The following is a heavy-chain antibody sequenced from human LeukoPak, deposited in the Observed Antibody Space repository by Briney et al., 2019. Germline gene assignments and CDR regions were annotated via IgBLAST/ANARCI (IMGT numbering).Heavy chain of an antibody. D-gene: IGHD3-10*01. Sequence: ASETLSLTCTVSGVSICSSSYYWGWIRQPPGKGLEWIGKINHSGSTNYNPSLKSRVTISVDTSKNQFSLKLSSVTAADTAVYYCARMVRGVIVDYWGQGTLVTVSS. V-gene: IGHV4-39*07. CDR2: INHSGST. J-gene: IGHJ4*02. CDR3: ARMVRGVIVDY. CDR1: GVSICSSSYY.